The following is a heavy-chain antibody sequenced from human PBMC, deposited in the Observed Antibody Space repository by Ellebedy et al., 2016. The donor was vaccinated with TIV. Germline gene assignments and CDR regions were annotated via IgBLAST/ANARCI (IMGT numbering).Heavy chain of an antibody. J-gene: IGHJ4*02. D-gene: IGHD1-26*01. CDR1: GGSISSSSYY. Sequence: MPSETLSLTCTVSGGSISSSSYYWGWIRQPPGKGLEWIGSIYYSGSTYYNPSLKSRVTISVDTSKNQFSLKLSSVTAADTAVYYCASTDSGAGAYWGQGTLVTVSS. V-gene: IGHV4-39*01. CDR2: IYYSGST. CDR3: ASTDSGAGAY.